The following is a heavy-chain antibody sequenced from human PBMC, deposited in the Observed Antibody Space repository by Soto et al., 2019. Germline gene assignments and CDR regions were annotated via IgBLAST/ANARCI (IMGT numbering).Heavy chain of an antibody. CDR1: GFTFSSYA. CDR2: ISGSGGST. J-gene: IGHJ5*02. CDR3: AKSMGATTLRNWFDP. V-gene: IGHV3-23*01. Sequence: PGGSLRLSCAASGFTFSSYAMSWVRQAPGKGLEWVSAISGSGGSTYYADSVKGRFTISRDNSKNTLYLQMNSLRAEDTAVYYRAKSMGATTLRNWFDPWGQGTLVTVSS. D-gene: IGHD1-26*01.